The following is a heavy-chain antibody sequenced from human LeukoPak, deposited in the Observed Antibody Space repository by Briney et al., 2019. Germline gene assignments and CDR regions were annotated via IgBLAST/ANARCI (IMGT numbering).Heavy chain of an antibody. CDR2: ISGSGGST. J-gene: IGHJ4*02. CDR3: AKDSTYYYGSGSPDY. V-gene: IGHV3-23*01. CDR1: GFTFSSYN. D-gene: IGHD3-10*01. Sequence: GGSLRLSCAASGFTFSSYNMNWVRQAPGKGLEWVSAISGSGGSTYYADSVKGRFTISRDNSKNTLYLQMNSLRAEDTAVYYCAKDSTYYYGSGSPDYWGQGTLVTVSS.